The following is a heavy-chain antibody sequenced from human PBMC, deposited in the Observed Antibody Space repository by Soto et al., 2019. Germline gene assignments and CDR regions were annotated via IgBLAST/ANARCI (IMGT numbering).Heavy chain of an antibody. CDR3: ARGLAARYFDH. D-gene: IGHD6-6*01. CDR2: INPGVDST. V-gene: IGHV1-46*01. CDR1: GYSFINYF. Sequence: ASVKVSCKASGYSFINYFIHWVRQAPGQGLEWMGVINPGVDSTTYAQKFQGRVTLTRDTSTSTVYMELSTLRSDDTALYYCARGLAARYFDHWGPGTLVTVSS. J-gene: IGHJ4*02.